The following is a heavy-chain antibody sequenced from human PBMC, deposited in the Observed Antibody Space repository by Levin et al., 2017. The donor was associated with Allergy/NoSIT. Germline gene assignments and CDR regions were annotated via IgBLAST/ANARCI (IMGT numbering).Heavy chain of an antibody. D-gene: IGHD6-13*01. CDR3: ARRPPSWYYGDYDY. Sequence: GESLKISCAASGFTFSSYSMNWVRQAPGKGLEWVSSISSSSSYIYYADSVKGRFTISRDNAKNSLYLQMNSLRAEDTAVYYCARRPPSWYYGDYDYWGQGTLVTVSS. CDR2: ISSSSSYI. J-gene: IGHJ4*02. CDR1: GFTFSSYS. V-gene: IGHV3-21*01.